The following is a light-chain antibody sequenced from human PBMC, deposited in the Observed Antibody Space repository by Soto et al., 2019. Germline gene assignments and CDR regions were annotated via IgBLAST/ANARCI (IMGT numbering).Light chain of an antibody. CDR3: QHYNNYSEA. Sequence: DTQMAQYTSTLSAVGGESITSTCRASESINSWLAWYQQKPGKAPNLLIYKASTLKSGVPSRFSVSGSGTEITLACGSLHPADFATYYCQHYNNYSEACGQGTKVDIK. CDR2: KAS. J-gene: IGKJ1*01. V-gene: IGKV1-5*03. CDR1: ESINSW.